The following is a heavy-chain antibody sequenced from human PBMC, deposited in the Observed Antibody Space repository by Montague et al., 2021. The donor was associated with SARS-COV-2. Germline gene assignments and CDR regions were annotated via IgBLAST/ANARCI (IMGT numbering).Heavy chain of an antibody. CDR2: IYYSGST. V-gene: IGHV4-59*01. Sequence: SETLSLTCTVSGDSISSYYWSWIRQPPGKGLEWIGYIYYSGSTNYNPSLKSRVTISVDTPKNQFSLKLSSVTAADTAVYYCARGGYYDYAFDIWGQGTMVTVSS. J-gene: IGHJ3*02. CDR3: ARGGYYDYAFDI. D-gene: IGHD3-22*01. CDR1: GDSISSYY.